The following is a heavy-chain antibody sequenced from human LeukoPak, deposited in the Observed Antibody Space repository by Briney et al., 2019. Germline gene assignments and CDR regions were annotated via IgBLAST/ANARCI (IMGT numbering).Heavy chain of an antibody. V-gene: IGHV4-34*01. CDR2: INHSGST. Sequence: SETLSLTCAVYGGSFSGYYWSWIRQPPGKGLEWIGEINHSGSTNYNPSLKSRVTISVDTSKNQFSLKLSSVTAADTAVYYCARRDYDYVWGSYRAFDXWGQGXMVTV. D-gene: IGHD3-16*02. J-gene: IGHJ3*02. CDR1: GGSFSGYY. CDR3: ARRDYDYVWGSYRAFDX.